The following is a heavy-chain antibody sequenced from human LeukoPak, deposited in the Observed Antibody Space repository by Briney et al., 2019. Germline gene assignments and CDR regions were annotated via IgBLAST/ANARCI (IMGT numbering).Heavy chain of an antibody. CDR3: ARVNTGYSYGQSIDY. J-gene: IGHJ4*02. D-gene: IGHD5-18*01. CDR1: GFSLSTSGMC. CDR2: IYYSGST. V-gene: IGHV4-30-4*01. Sequence: SGPTLVNPTQTLTLTCTFSGFSLSTSGMCVSWIRQPPGKGLEWIGYIYYSGSTYYNPSLKSRVTISVDTSKNQFSLKLSSVTAADTAVYYCARVNTGYSYGQSIDYWGQGTLVTVSS.